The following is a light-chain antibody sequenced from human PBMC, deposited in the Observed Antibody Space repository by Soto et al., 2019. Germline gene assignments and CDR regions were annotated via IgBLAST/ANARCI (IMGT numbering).Light chain of an antibody. CDR2: GES. Sequence: VMTQSPATLSVSPGEGATLSCRASQSVSSNLVWYQHRPGQAPRLHIYGESTRATDIPARFSGSGSGTEFTLTISSLQSEDYAVYYCQQYNNLPRTFGGGTKVDNK. V-gene: IGKV3-15*01. J-gene: IGKJ4*01. CDR1: QSVSSN. CDR3: QQYNNLPRT.